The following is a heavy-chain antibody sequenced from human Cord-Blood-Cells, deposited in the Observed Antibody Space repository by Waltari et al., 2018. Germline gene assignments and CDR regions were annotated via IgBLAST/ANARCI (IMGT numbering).Heavy chain of an antibody. Sequence: VQLQQWGAGLLKPSETLSLTCAVYGGSFSGYYWSWIRQPPGKGLEWIGEINHSGSTNYNPSLKSRVTISVDTSKNQFSLKLSSVTAADTAVYYCARGIQSYGSGSYYNYWGQGTLVTVSS. J-gene: IGHJ4*02. D-gene: IGHD3-10*01. CDR3: ARGIQSYGSGSYYNY. CDR2: INHSGST. CDR1: GGSFSGYY. V-gene: IGHV4-34*01.